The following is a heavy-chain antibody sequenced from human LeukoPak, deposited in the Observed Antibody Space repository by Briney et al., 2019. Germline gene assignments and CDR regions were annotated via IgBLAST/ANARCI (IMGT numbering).Heavy chain of an antibody. CDR2: ISGSGGST. CDR1: GFTFSSYA. Sequence: PGGSLRLSCAASGFTFSSYAMSWVRQAPGKGLEWVSAISGSGGSTYYADSVKGRFTISRDNSKNTLYLQMNSLRAEDTAVYYCAKVAKYCSSTSCLKGFDYWGQGTLVTVSS. CDR3: AKVAKYCSSTSCLKGFDY. D-gene: IGHD2-2*01. V-gene: IGHV3-23*01. J-gene: IGHJ4*02.